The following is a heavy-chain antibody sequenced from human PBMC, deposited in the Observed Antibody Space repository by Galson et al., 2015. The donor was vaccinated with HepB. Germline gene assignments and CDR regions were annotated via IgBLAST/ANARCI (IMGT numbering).Heavy chain of an antibody. D-gene: IGHD3-10*01. J-gene: IGHJ4*02. CDR2: IRYDGSNK. V-gene: IGHV3-30*02. CDR3: AKGYKYGSGKPPFDY. Sequence: SLRLSCAASGFTFSSYGMHWVRQAPGKGLERVAFIRYDGSNKYYADSVKGRFTISRDNSKNTLYLQMNSLRAEDTAVYYCAKGYKYGSGKPPFDYWGQGTLVTVSS. CDR1: GFTFSSYG.